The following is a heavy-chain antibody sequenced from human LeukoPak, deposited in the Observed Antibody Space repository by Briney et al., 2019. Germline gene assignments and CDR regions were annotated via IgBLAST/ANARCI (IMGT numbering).Heavy chain of an antibody. Sequence: PGGSLRLSCAASGFTFSSYGMSWVRQAPGKGLEWVSAISGSGGSTYYADSVEGRFTISRDNSKNTLYLQMNSLRAEDTAVYYCANGVWGSGYYPFDYWGQGTLVTVSS. D-gene: IGHD3-22*01. J-gene: IGHJ4*02. CDR3: ANGVWGSGYYPFDY. CDR2: ISGSGGST. CDR1: GFTFSSYG. V-gene: IGHV3-23*01.